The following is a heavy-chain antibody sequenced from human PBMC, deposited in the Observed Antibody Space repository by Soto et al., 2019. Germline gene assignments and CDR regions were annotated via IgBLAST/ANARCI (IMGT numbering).Heavy chain of an antibody. CDR3: ARDRRAVAGEYYFDY. Sequence: GGSLRLSCAASGFTFSSYSMNWVRQAPGKGLEWVSYISSSSSTIYYADSVKGRFTISRDNAKNSLYLQMNSLRAEDTAVYYCARDRRAVAGEYYFDYWGQGTLVTVSS. V-gene: IGHV3-48*01. CDR2: ISSSSSTI. J-gene: IGHJ4*02. D-gene: IGHD6-19*01. CDR1: GFTFSSYS.